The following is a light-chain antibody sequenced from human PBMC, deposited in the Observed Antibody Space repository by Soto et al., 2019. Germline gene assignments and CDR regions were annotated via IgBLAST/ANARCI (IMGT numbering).Light chain of an antibody. J-gene: IGKJ5*01. V-gene: IGKV3D-20*02. CDR1: QSVSSSY. CDR2: GAS. CDR3: HQRTHWPIT. Sequence: EIVLTQSPGTLSLSPGERATLSCRASQSVSSSYLAWYQQKPGQAPRLLIYGASSRATGIPDRFSGSGSGTDFTLTISRLEPEDFAVYYCHQRTHWPITFGQGTRLEIK.